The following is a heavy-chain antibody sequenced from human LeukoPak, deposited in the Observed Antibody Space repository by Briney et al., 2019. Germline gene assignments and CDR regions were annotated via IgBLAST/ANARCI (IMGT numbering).Heavy chain of an antibody. CDR2: IYTSGST. CDR1: GGSISSYY. Sequence: SSETLSLTCTVSGGSISSYYWSWIRQPAGKGLEWIGRIYTSGSTNYNPSLKSRVTISVGTSKNQFSLKLSSVTAADTAVYYCASYSGSYPGYFHHWGQGTLVTVCS. D-gene: IGHD1-26*01. V-gene: IGHV4-4*07. J-gene: IGHJ1*01. CDR3: ASYSGSYPGYFHH.